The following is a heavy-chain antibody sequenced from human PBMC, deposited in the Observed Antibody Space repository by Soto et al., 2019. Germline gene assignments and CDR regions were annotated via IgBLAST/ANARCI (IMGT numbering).Heavy chain of an antibody. CDR3: AKRSGRTPDNWFDP. V-gene: IGHV3-23*01. CDR2: ISGSGGST. J-gene: IGHJ5*02. Sequence: RGSLRLSCAASGFTFSSYAMSWVRQAPGKGLEWVSAISGSGGSTYYADSVKGRFTISRDNSKNTLYLQMNSLRAEDTAVYYCAKRSGRTPDNWFDPWGQGTLVTAPQ. D-gene: IGHD2-15*01. CDR1: GFTFSSYA.